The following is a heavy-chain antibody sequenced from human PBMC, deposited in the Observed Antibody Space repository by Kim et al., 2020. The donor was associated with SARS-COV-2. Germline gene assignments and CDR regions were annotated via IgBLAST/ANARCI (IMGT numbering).Heavy chain of an antibody. J-gene: IGHJ6*02. CDR3: ARENRLAGMDV. CDR2: P. D-gene: IGHD3-16*01. Sequence: PTYAQGFTGRFVFSLDTSVSTAYLQISSLKAEDTAVYYCARENRLAGMDVWGQGTTVTVSS. V-gene: IGHV7-4-1*02.